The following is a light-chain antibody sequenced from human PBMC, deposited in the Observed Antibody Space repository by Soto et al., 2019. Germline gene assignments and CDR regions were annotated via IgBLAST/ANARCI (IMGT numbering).Light chain of an antibody. CDR2: DAS. J-gene: IGKJ4*01. Sequence: AIQMTQSPSSLSSSVGDRVTITCRASQGIRNDLGWYQQKPGKAPKLLIYDASSLESGVPSRFSGSGSGTEFTLTISSLQPDDFATYYCQQYNSYSAFGGGTKVDIK. V-gene: IGKV1-13*02. CDR3: QQYNSYSA. CDR1: QGIRND.